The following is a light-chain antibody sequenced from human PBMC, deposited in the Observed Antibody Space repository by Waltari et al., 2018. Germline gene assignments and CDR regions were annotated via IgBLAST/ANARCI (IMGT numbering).Light chain of an antibody. CDR1: ESVGSK. V-gene: IGKV3-11*01. J-gene: IGKJ3*01. Sequence: EIVLTQSPATLSMSAGERDTLSFRASESVGSKVTWYQQKRGQAPRLLVYDASYMASGIPPRFSGSGSGTDFTLTISSLEPDDFAVYYCQQRSSWPITFGPGTKVDFK. CDR2: DAS. CDR3: QQRSSWPIT.